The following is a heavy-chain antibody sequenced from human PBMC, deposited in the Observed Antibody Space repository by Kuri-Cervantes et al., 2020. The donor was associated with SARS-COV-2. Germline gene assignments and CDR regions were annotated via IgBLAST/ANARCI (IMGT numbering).Heavy chain of an antibody. CDR3: AREFKRRGDDSSSSQYFYYMDV. J-gene: IGHJ6*03. D-gene: IGHD6-6*01. CDR1: GFTFSTYG. CDR2: INSISSNI. Sequence: GGSLRLSCAASGFTFSTYGMNWVRQAPGKGLEWVAHINSISSNIGYADSVKGRFTISRDNAKNSQSLQMNSLRAEDTAVYYCAREFKRRGDDSSSSQYFYYMDVWGKGTTVTVSS. V-gene: IGHV3-48*04.